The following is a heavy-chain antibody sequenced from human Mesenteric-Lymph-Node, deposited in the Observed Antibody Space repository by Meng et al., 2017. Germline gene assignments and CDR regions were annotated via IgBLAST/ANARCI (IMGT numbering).Heavy chain of an antibody. D-gene: IGHD3-10*01. Sequence: GESLKISCSASGFTFSNYAMNWVRQAPGKGLDWVSTINGNGGSTFYADSVKGRFTISRDNSKNTLDLQMNSLRAEDTAVYYCAKEKTSGSGLEFDYWGQGTRVTVSS. J-gene: IGHJ4*02. CDR3: AKEKTSGSGLEFDY. V-gene: IGHV3-23*01. CDR2: INGNGGST. CDR1: GFTFSNYA.